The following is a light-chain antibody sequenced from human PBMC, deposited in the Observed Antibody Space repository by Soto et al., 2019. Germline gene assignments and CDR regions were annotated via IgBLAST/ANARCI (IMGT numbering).Light chain of an antibody. Sequence: EIVLTQSPGTLSLSPGERATLSCRARQSVSSSYLAWYQQKPGQAPRLLIYGASSRATGIADRFSGSGSGTDFPLTISRLEPEDFAVYYCQQYGSSLPWTFGQGTKWIS. CDR1: QSVSSSY. J-gene: IGKJ1*01. CDR2: GAS. V-gene: IGKV3-20*01. CDR3: QQYGSSLPWT.